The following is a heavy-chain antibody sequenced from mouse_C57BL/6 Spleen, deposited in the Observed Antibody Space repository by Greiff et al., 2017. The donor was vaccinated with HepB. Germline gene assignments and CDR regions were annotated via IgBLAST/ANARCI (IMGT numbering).Heavy chain of an antibody. Sequence: QVQLQQPGAELVKPGASVKLSCKASGYTFTSYWMHWVKQRPGQGLEWIGMIHPNSGSTNYNEKFKSKATLTVDKSSSTAYMQLSSLTSEDSAVYDCARYYYGSSYGYIDVWGTGTTVTVSS. CDR3: ARYYYGSSYGYIDV. CDR2: IHPNSGST. J-gene: IGHJ1*03. D-gene: IGHD1-1*01. CDR1: GYTFTSYW. V-gene: IGHV1-64*01.